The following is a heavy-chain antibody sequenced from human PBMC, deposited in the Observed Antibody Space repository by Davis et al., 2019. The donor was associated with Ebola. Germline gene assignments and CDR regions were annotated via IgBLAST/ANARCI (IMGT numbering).Heavy chain of an antibody. Sequence: SGPTLVKPTQTLTLTCTFSGFSLSSSGMCVSWIRQPPGKALEWLARIDWDDDKYYSPSLKTRLTISKDTSKGQVVLKLTNLDPEDTGTYYCARIVLEEGLGEFSFAFDSWGQGTVVTVSS. V-gene: IGHV2-70*11. CDR1: GFSLSSSGMC. CDR2: IDWDDDK. CDR3: ARIVLEEGLGEFSFAFDS. D-gene: IGHD3-16*02. J-gene: IGHJ4*02.